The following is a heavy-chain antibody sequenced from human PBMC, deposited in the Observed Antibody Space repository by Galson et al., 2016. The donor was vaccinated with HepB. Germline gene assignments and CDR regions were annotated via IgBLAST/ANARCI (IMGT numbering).Heavy chain of an antibody. V-gene: IGHV3-23*01. CDR3: ARDRGNGWGWFDP. CDR1: GFTFSNYA. J-gene: IGHJ5*02. CDR2: ISGSGGRT. Sequence: SLRLSCAVSGFTFSNYAMSWVRQAPGKGLEWVSGISGSGGRTYYADSVKGRFTISRDNSKNTLYLQMNSLTAEDTATYYCARDRGNGWGWFDPWGQGTLVIVSS. D-gene: IGHD6-19*01.